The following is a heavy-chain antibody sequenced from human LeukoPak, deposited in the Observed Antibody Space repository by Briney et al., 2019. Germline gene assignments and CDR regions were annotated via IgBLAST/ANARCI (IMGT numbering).Heavy chain of an antibody. V-gene: IGHV3-48*02. CDR1: GFTFSNYN. CDR2: ISSSGRTT. CDR3: ATSGTYRFDY. J-gene: IGHJ4*02. Sequence: GGSLRLSCAASGFTFSNYNMNWVRQAPGKGLEWISYISSSGRTTNYADSVKGRFTISRDNAKNSLYLQMNSLKDGDTAVYYCATSGTYRFDYWGQGTLVTVSS. D-gene: IGHD1-26*01.